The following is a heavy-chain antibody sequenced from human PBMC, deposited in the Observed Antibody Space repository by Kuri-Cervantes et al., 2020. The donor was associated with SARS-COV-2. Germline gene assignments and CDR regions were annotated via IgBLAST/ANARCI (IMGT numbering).Heavy chain of an antibody. Sequence: RGSLRLSCAASGFTFSSYSMNWVRQAPGKGLEWVSYISSSSSTIYYADSVKGRFTISRDNAKNSLYLQMNSLRDEDTAVYYCAREAPYFDWLFHRGAFDIWGQGTMVTVSS. V-gene: IGHV3-48*02. CDR2: ISSSSSTI. J-gene: IGHJ3*02. CDR1: GFTFSSYS. CDR3: AREAPYFDWLFHRGAFDI. D-gene: IGHD3-9*01.